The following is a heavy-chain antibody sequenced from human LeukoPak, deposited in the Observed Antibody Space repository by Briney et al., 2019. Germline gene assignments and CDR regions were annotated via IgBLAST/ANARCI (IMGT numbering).Heavy chain of an antibody. Sequence: ASVKVSCKASGYTFTSYDINWVRQATGQGLEWMGWMNPNSGNTGYAQKFQGRVTITRNTSISTAYMELSSLRSEDTAVYYCARESSGYYYRSGFVGLWGQGTLVTVSS. CDR2: MNPNSGNT. V-gene: IGHV1-8*03. CDR3: ARESSGYYYRSGFVGL. J-gene: IGHJ4*02. D-gene: IGHD3-22*01. CDR1: GYTFTSYD.